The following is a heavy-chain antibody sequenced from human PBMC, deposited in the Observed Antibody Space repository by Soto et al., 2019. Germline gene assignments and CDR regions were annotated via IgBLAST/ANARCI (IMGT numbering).Heavy chain of an antibody. J-gene: IGHJ4*02. CDR1: EFTFSDYY. Sequence: GGSLRLSCAASEFTFSDYYMSWIRQAPGEGLEWISYISGSSGNTNYADSVKGRFTISRDNAKNSLYLQMSSLRAEDTAVYYCARGGYYYNRSGFYQNFDYWGQGTLVTVSS. CDR2: ISGSSGNT. V-gene: IGHV3-11*06. D-gene: IGHD3-22*01. CDR3: ARGGYYYNRSGFYQNFDY.